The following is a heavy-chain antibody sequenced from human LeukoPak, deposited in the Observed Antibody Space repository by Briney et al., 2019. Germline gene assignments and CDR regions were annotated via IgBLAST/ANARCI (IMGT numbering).Heavy chain of an antibody. Sequence: SETLSLTCTVSGGSISSYYWSWIRQPPGKGLEWIGYIYYSRSTNYNPSLKSRVTLSVDTSKNQFSLKLSSVTAADTAVYYCARGPLGYCSSTSCYARSYYYYYMDVWGKGTTVTVSS. D-gene: IGHD2-2*01. CDR2: IYYSRST. CDR3: ARGPLGYCSSTSCYARSYYYYYMDV. J-gene: IGHJ6*03. V-gene: IGHV4-59*01. CDR1: GGSISSYY.